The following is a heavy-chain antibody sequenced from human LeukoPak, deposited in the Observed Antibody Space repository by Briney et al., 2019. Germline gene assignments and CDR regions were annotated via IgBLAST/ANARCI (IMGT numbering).Heavy chain of an antibody. V-gene: IGHV4-59*01. Sequence: SETLSLTCSVSGGSISGWYWSWIRQPPGKGLEWIGDIYGSGSTKSNDSLKSRVTIDTSRNRISLNLTSVTATDTAVYYCAREGGDYYYYMDVWGKGTTVTVSS. CDR3: AREGGDYYYYMDV. J-gene: IGHJ6*03. CDR1: GGSISGWY. CDR2: IYGSGST. D-gene: IGHD1-26*01.